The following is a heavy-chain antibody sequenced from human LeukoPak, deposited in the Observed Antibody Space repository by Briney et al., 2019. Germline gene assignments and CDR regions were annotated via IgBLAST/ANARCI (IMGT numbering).Heavy chain of an antibody. J-gene: IGHJ4*02. CDR2: ISYDGSNK. V-gene: IGHV3-30*18. D-gene: IGHD3-10*01. Sequence: GGSLRLSCAASGFTFSSYGMHWVRQAPGKGLEWVAVISYDGSNKYYADSVKGRFTISRDNSKNTLYLQMNSLRAEDTAVYYCAKDNRWAKPYGSGSYYPGLDYWGQGTLVTVSS. CDR3: AKDNRWAKPYGSGSYYPGLDY. CDR1: GFTFSSYG.